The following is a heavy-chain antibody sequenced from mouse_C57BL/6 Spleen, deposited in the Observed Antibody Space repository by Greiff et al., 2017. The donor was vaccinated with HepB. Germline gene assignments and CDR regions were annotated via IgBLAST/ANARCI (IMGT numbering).Heavy chain of an antibody. CDR3: ARSGGYFDV. Sequence: QVQLQQPGAELVKPGASVKLSCKASGYTFTSYWMQWVKQRPGQGLEWIGEIDPSDSYTNYNQKFKGKATLTVDTSSSTAYMQLSSLTSEDSAVYYCARSGGYFDVWGTGTTVTVSS. CDR2: IDPSDSYT. J-gene: IGHJ1*03. V-gene: IGHV1-50*01. CDR1: GYTFTSYW.